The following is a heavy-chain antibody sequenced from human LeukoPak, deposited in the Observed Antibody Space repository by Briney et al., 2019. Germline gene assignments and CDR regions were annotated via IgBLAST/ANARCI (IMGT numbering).Heavy chain of an antibody. CDR2: ISDDGSNK. V-gene: IGHV3-30*18. D-gene: IGHD7-27*01. J-gene: IGHJ3*02. CDR1: AFTFSTYG. Sequence: GRSLRLSCAASAFTFSTYGMHWVRQAPGKGLEWVALISDDGSNKYYADSVKGRFTTSRDNSKNTLFLQMNSLRAEDTAVYYCAKASPGDPFDIWGQGTMVTVS. CDR3: AKASPGDPFDI.